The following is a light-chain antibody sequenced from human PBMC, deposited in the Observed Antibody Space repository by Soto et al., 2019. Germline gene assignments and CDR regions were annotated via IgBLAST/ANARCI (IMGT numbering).Light chain of an antibody. CDR3: QQRRSWPLT. CDR2: DAY. Sequence: EVVLTQSPATLSLSPGEIATLSCKASQSVINYLAWYQQKPGQAPRLLIFDAYNRATGIPARFRGSGSGTDFTLTINSVEPDDFAVYYCQQRRSWPLTFGGGTKVEIK. CDR1: QSVINY. V-gene: IGKV3-11*01. J-gene: IGKJ4*01.